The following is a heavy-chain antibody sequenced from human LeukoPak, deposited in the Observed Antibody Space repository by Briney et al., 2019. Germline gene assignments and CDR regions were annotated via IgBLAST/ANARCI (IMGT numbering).Heavy chain of an antibody. CDR3: ARAPTVDTATDAFDI. J-gene: IGHJ3*02. CDR1: GGSISSSSYY. D-gene: IGHD5-18*01. Sequence: SETLSLTCTVSGGSISSSSYYWGWIRQPPGKGLEWIGIIYYSGSTYYNPSLKSRVTMSVDTSKNQFSLKLSSVTAADTAVYYCARAPTVDTATDAFDIWGQGTMVTVSS. V-gene: IGHV4-39*07. CDR2: IYYSGST.